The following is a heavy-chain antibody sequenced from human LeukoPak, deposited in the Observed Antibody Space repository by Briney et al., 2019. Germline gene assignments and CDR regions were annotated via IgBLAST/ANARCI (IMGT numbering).Heavy chain of an antibody. V-gene: IGHV4-30-2*01. J-gene: IGHJ4*02. CDR2: IYHSGNT. CDR3: AKGRGNVVVRDVFYFDY. Sequence: SQTLSLTCAVSGGSISSGSYSWDWLRQPPGTGLEGIGFIYHSGNTYYNPSLKSRLTMSVDRSKNQFSLKLSSVTAADTAVYYCAKGRGNVVVRDVFYFDYWGQGALVTVSS. CDR1: GGSISSGSYS. D-gene: IGHD3-10*01.